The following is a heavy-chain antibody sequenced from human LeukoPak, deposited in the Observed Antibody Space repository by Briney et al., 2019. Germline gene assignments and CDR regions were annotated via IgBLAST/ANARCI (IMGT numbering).Heavy chain of an antibody. CDR3: ARGYSGYVYYLDS. Sequence: SETLSLTCTVSGGSIRSSSYYWGWIRQPPGKGLEWVGSIYYNGRTYDNPSLKSRVTISVDTSENKISLKLRSVTPADTAIYYCARGYSGYVYYLDSWGQGALVTVSS. CDR2: IYYNGRT. V-gene: IGHV4-39*07. D-gene: IGHD5-12*01. J-gene: IGHJ4*02. CDR1: GGSIRSSSYY.